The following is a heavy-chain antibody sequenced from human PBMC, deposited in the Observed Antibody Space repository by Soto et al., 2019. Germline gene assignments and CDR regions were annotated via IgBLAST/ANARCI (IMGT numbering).Heavy chain of an antibody. J-gene: IGHJ4*02. CDR3: AKHRAVTTFYFDH. V-gene: IGHV3-23*01. D-gene: IGHD4-4*01. Sequence: GGSLRLSCAASGFTFSGYAMSWVRQSPGKGLEWVSAISGSGGSTYYADSVKGRFTISRDNSKNTLYLQMNSLRAEDTAVYYCAKHRAVTTFYFDHWGQGTLVTVSS. CDR1: GFTFSGYA. CDR2: ISGSGGST.